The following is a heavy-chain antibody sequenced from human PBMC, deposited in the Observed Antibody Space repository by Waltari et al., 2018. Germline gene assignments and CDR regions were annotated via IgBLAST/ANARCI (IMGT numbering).Heavy chain of an antibody. J-gene: IGHJ4*02. D-gene: IGHD6-19*01. CDR1: GYTFTSYA. Sequence: QVQLVQSGAEVKKPGASVKVSCKASGYTFTSYAMHWVRQAPGQRLEWMGWINAGNGNTKYSQKFQGRVTITRDTSASTAYMELSSLRSEDTAVYYCARAWGIAVATYYFDYWGQGTLVTVSS. V-gene: IGHV1-3*01. CDR3: ARAWGIAVATYYFDY. CDR2: INAGNGNT.